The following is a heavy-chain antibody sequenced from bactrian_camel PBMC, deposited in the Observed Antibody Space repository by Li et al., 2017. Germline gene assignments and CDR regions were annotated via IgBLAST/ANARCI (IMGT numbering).Heavy chain of an antibody. D-gene: IGHD7*01. J-gene: IGHJ4*01. CDR1: GYRVGTAG. Sequence: HVQLVESGGGSVQAGGSLKLSCVVSGYRVGTAGVGWFRQAPGKEREGVASIDRNGSTSYADSVKGRFTLSQDYATNTLYLQMDSLKPQDTAMYYCAADLSLGTRTCMGLDWWRYDFNYWGQGTQVTVS. V-gene: IGHV3S55*01. CDR2: IDRNGST. CDR3: AADLSLGTRTCMGLDWWRYDFNY.